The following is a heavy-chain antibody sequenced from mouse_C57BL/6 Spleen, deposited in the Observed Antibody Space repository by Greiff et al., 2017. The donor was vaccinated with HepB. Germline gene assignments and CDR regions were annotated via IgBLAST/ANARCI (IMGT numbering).Heavy chain of an antibody. CDR2: IYPRSGNT. CDR3: ATRVGRSWFAY. Sequence: QVQLQQSGAELARPGASVKLSCKASGYTFTSYGISWVKQRTGQGLEWIGEIYPRSGNTYYNEKFKGKATLTADKSSSTAYMELRSLTSEDSAVYFCATRVGRSWFAYWGQGTLVTVSA. D-gene: IGHD3-1*01. V-gene: IGHV1-81*01. CDR1: GYTFTSYG. J-gene: IGHJ3*01.